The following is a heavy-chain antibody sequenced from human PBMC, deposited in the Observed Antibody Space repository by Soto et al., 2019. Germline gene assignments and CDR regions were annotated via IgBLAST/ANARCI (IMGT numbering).Heavy chain of an antibody. CDR1: GGTFSSYA. CDR3: ASVVVVAASFYYGMDV. J-gene: IGHJ6*02. V-gene: IGHV1-69*06. D-gene: IGHD2-15*01. CDR2: IIPIFGTA. Sequence: ASVKVSCKASGGTFSSYAISCVRQAPGQGLEWMGGIIPIFGTANYAQKFQGRVTITADKSTSTAYMELSSLRSEDTAVYYCASVVVVAASFYYGMDVWGQGTTVTVSS.